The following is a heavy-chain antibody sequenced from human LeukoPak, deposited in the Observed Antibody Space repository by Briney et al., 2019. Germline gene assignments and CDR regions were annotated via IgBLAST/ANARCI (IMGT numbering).Heavy chain of an antibody. CDR1: GFTFSSYW. J-gene: IGHJ3*02. Sequence: GGSLRLSCAASGFTFSSYWMSWVRQAPGKGPEWVANIKQDGSEKYYVDSVKGRFTISRDNAKNSLYLQMNSLRAEDTAVYYCASSFLGYCSSTSCYLGAFDIWGQGTMVTVSS. V-gene: IGHV3-7*01. CDR3: ASSFLGYCSSTSCYLGAFDI. D-gene: IGHD2-2*01. CDR2: IKQDGSEK.